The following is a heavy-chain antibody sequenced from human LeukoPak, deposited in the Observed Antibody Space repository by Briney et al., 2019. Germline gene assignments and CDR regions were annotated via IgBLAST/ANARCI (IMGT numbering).Heavy chain of an antibody. CDR2: IYYSGST. CDR3: ARLRSGIQLWFFDY. J-gene: IGHJ4*02. Sequence: SETLSLTCTVSGDSISSSPYHWGWIRQPPGKGLEWIGCIYYSGSTYYNPSLKSRVTTSVDTSKNQFSLKVNSVTAADTAVYYCARLRSGIQLWFFDYWGQGTLVTVSS. D-gene: IGHD5-18*01. CDR1: GDSISSSPYH. V-gene: IGHV4-39*01.